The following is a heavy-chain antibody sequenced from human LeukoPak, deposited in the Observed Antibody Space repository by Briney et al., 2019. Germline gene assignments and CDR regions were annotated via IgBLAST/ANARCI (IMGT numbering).Heavy chain of an antibody. Sequence: ASVKVSCKASGYTFNSYDINWVRQATGQGLEWMGWLNPNSGSTAYAQKFQGRVTMTRNTSISTSYMELSSLRSEDTAVYYCARSTVPPELRFLEWLLYQFDYWGQGTLVTVSS. CDR1: GYTFNSYD. CDR2: LNPNSGST. D-gene: IGHD3-3*01. J-gene: IGHJ4*02. CDR3: ARSTVPPELRFLEWLLYQFDY. V-gene: IGHV1-8*01.